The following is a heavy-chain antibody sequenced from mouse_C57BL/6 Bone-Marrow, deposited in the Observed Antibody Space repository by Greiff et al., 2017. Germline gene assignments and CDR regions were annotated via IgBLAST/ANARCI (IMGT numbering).Heavy chain of an antibody. V-gene: IGHV1-69*01. CDR1: GYTFTSYW. J-gene: IGHJ2*01. D-gene: IGHD1-1*01. CDR2: IDPSDSYT. Sequence: QVQLQQPGAELVMPGASVKLSCKASGYTFTSYWMHWVKQRPGQGLEWIGEIDPSDSYTNYNQKFKGKSTLTVDKSSSTAYMQLSSLTSEDSAGYYCARDYYGCFDYWGQGTTLTVSS. CDR3: ARDYYGCFDY.